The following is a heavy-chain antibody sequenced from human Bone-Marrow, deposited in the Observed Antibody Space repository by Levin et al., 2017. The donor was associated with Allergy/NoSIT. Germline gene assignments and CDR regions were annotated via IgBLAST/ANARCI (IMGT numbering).Heavy chain of an antibody. D-gene: IGHD1-7*01. CDR1: GFSVSDYM. Sequence: QRGESLKISCTASGFSVSDYMMHWVRQAPGKGLEWVAVTSDDGADGYYAASVKGRFTISRDPSNNTLSLQMNSLRPEDTAVYYCARDLPPYSVNYHFEYWGHGTLVTVSS. V-gene: IGHV3-30-3*01. CDR3: ARDLPPYSVNYHFEY. CDR2: TSDDGADG. J-gene: IGHJ4*01.